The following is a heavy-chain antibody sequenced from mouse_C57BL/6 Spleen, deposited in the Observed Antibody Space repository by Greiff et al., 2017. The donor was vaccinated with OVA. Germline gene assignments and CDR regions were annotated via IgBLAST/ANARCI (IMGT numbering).Heavy chain of an antibody. CDR2: IDPENGDT. D-gene: IGHD1-1*01. CDR1: GFNIKDDY. V-gene: IGHV14-4*01. J-gene: IGHJ2*01. Sequence: EVQLQQSGAELVRPGASVKLSCTASGFNIKDDYMHWVKQRPEQGLEWIGWIDPENGDTEYASKFQGKATITADTSSNTAYLQLSSLTSEDTAVYYCTTDYGSSYGFDYWGRGTTLTVSS. CDR3: TTDYGSSYGFDY.